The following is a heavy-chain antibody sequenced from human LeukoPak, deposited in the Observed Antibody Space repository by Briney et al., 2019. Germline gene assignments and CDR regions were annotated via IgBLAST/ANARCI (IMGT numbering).Heavy chain of an antibody. J-gene: IGHJ4*02. CDR1: GCTFSNAW. Sequence: GRSLRLSCAASGCTFSNAWMSWVRQAPGKGLEWVGRIKSKTDGGTTDYAAPVKGRFTISRDDSKNTLYLQMNSLKTEDTAVYYCTTQRYCSGGSCSDYWGQGTLVTVSS. CDR3: TTQRYCSGGSCSDY. V-gene: IGHV3-15*01. CDR2: IKSKTDGGTT. D-gene: IGHD2-15*01.